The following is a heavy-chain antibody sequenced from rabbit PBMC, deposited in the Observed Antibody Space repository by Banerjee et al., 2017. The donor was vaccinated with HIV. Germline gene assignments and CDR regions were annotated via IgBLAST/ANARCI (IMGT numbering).Heavy chain of an antibody. CDR2: IDPLFINT. D-gene: IGHD1-1*01. V-gene: IGHV1S45*01. CDR1: GFDFSGYG. J-gene: IGHJ4*01. CDR3: ARDLDGVIGWNFGW. Sequence: QEQLKESGGGLVTPGGTLKLSCKASGFDFSGYGMSWVRQAPGKGLEWIGYIDPLFINTYYASWVNGRFTISKTSSTTVTLQMTSLTAADTATYFCARDLDGVIGWNFGWWGPGTLVTVS.